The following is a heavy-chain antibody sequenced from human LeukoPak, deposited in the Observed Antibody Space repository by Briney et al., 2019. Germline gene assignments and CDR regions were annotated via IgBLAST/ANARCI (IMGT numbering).Heavy chain of an antibody. CDR3: AKVGGSYQTLYYYYYMDV. CDR2: IWYDGSNK. J-gene: IGHJ6*03. V-gene: IGHV3-33*06. CDR1: GFTFSSYG. Sequence: GGSLRLSCAASGFTFSSYGMHWVRQAPGKGLEWVAVIWYDGSNKYYADSVRGRFTISRDNSKNTLYLQMNSLRAEDTAVYYCAKVGGSYQTLYYYYYMDVWGKGTTVTVSS. D-gene: IGHD1-26*01.